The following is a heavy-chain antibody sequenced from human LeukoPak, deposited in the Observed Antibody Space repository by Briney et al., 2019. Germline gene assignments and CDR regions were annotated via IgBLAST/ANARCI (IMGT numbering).Heavy chain of an antibody. CDR3: ARGGNTVTTDY. J-gene: IGHJ4*02. D-gene: IGHD4-11*01. CDR1: GGSISSGGFY. CDR2: IYHSGTT. Sequence: SETLSLTCTVSGGSISSGGFYWSWIRQHPGKGLEWIGYIYHSGTTYYNPSLKSRLTISVDTSKNQFSLDLGSVTAADTAVYYCARGGNTVTTDYWGQGTLVTVSS. V-gene: IGHV4-31*03.